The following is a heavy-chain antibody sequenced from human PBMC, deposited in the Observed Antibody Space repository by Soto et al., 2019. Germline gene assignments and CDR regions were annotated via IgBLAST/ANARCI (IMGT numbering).Heavy chain of an antibody. J-gene: IGHJ4*02. CDR2: IYWDDDK. Sequence: QITLKESGPTLVKPTQTLTLTCTFSGFSLSTSGVGVGWIRQPPGKALEWLALIYWDDDKRYSPSLKSRLTITKDTSKNQVVLTMTNMEPVDTATYYCAHYYDSSGYYYVSPFDYWGQGTLVTVSS. V-gene: IGHV2-5*02. CDR3: AHYYDSSGYYYVSPFDY. CDR1: GFSLSTSGVG. D-gene: IGHD3-22*01.